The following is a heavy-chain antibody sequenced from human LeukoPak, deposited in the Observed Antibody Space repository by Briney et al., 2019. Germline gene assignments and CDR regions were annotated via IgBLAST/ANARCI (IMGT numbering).Heavy chain of an antibody. D-gene: IGHD6-19*01. CDR1: GDIVSSNSAA. V-gene: IGHV6-1*01. CDR2: TYYRSKWYN. J-gene: IGHJ4*02. CDR3: ARDHSYTSGWYALYYFDY. Sequence: SQTLSLTCAISGDIVSSNSAAWNWIRQSPSRGLEWLGRTYYRSKWYNDYAVSVKSRITINPDTSKNQSSLQLNSVTPEDTAVYYCARDHSYTSGWYALYYFDYWGQGTLVTVSS.